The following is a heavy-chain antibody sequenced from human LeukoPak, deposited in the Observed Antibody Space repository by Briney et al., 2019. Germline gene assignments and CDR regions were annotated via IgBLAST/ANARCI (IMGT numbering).Heavy chain of an antibody. CDR2: IYYSGST. Sequence: SETLSLTCTVSGGSISSSSYYWGWIRQPPGKGLEWIGSIYYSGSTYYNPSLKSRVTISVDTSKNQFSLKLSSVTAADTAVYYCARDSTWWYYGMDVWGQGTTVTVSS. D-gene: IGHD2-8*02. CDR3: ARDSTWWYYGMDV. V-gene: IGHV4-39*07. J-gene: IGHJ6*02. CDR1: GGSISSSSYY.